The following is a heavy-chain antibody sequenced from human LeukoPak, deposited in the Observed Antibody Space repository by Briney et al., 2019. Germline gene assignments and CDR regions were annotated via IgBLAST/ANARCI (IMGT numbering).Heavy chain of an antibody. CDR1: GGSISSYY. D-gene: IGHD2-15*01. Sequence: SETLSLTCTVSGGSISSYYWSWIRQPPGKGLEWIGYIYYSGSTNYNPSLKSRVTISVDTSKNQFSLKLSSVTAADTAVYYCARHPLYCSGGSCYSYYYYGMDVWGQGTTVTVSS. V-gene: IGHV4-59*08. CDR2: IYYSGST. CDR3: ARHPLYCSGGSCYSYYYYGMDV. J-gene: IGHJ6*02.